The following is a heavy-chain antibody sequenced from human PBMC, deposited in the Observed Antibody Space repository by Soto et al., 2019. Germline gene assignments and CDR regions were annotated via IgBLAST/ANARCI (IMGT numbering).Heavy chain of an antibody. Sequence: EDSSTSYWMRRISQINRKRLEWMGIIYPGDSDTRYSPSFQGQVTISADKSISTAYLQWSSLKASDTAMYYCARHGWSSRPQSSYYYYYGMDVWGQGTTVTVSS. CDR3: ARHGWSSRPQSSYYYYYGMDV. CDR2: IYPGDSDT. CDR1: EDSSTSYW. D-gene: IGHD3-10*01. V-gene: IGHV5-51*01. J-gene: IGHJ6*02.